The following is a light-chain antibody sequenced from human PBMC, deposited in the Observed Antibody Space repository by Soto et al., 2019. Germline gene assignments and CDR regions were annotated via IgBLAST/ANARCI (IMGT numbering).Light chain of an antibody. Sequence: QSALTQPASVSGSPGQSITISCTGTSSDIGAYDYVSWYQQYPGRVPKLLIHEVTNRPSGVSDRFSGSKSGNTASLTISGLQTEDEADYYCSSHAASSAFYVFGTGTKVTLL. V-gene: IGLV2-14*01. J-gene: IGLJ1*01. CDR1: SSDIGAYDY. CDR2: EVT. CDR3: SSHAASSAFYV.